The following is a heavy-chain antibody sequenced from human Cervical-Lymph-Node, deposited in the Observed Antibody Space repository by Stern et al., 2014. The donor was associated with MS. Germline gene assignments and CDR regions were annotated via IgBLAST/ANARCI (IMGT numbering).Heavy chain of an antibody. J-gene: IGHJ5*01. V-gene: IGHV1-18*01. D-gene: IGHD3-3*01. CDR2: INSYNDKT. Sequence: VQLVESGAEVKKPGASVKVSCKASGYIFGDYGINWVRQARGQGLEWMGWINSYNDKTHYAQNFKGRVTMTTDGSTTTAYMELRGRRSDDTAVYYCSRGDFGVLTNNWFDSWGQGTLVTVSS. CDR1: GYIFGDYG. CDR3: SRGDFGVLTNNWFDS.